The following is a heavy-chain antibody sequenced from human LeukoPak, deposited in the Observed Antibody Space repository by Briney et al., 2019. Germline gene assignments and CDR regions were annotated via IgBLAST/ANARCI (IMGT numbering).Heavy chain of an antibody. J-gene: IGHJ4*02. Sequence: GSLRLSCAASGFTFSSYWMHWVRQAPGKGLVWVSRINSDGSSTSYADSVKGRFTISRDNAKNTLYLQMNSLRAEDTAVYYCARGRIAAAGTVYWGQGTLVTVSS. V-gene: IGHV3-74*01. CDR2: INSDGSST. D-gene: IGHD6-13*01. CDR1: GFTFSSYW. CDR3: ARGRIAAAGTVY.